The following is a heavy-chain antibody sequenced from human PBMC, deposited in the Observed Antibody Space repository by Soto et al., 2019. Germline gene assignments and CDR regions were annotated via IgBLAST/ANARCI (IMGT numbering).Heavy chain of an antibody. V-gene: IGHV3-30*18. CDR3: AKEYYYDSSGYQGPYYYGMDV. CDR1: GFTFSSYG. CDR2: ISYDGSNK. Sequence: GGSLRLSCAASGFTFSSYGMHWVRQAPGKGLEWVAVISYDGSNKYYADSVKGRFTISRDNSKNTLYLQMNSLRAEDTAVYYCAKEYYYDSSGYQGPYYYGMDVWGQGTTVTVSS. J-gene: IGHJ6*02. D-gene: IGHD3-22*01.